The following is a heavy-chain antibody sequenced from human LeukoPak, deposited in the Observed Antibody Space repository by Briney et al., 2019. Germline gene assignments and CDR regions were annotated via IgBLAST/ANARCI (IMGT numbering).Heavy chain of an antibody. CDR3: AKDKDYYDSSGYYLDAFDI. V-gene: IGHV3-23*01. CDR1: GFTFSDYY. J-gene: IGHJ3*02. CDR2: ISGSGGST. Sequence: GGSLRLSCAASGFTFSDYYMSWVRQAPGKGLEWVSAISGSGGSTYYADSVKGRFTISRDNSKNTLYLQMNSLRAEDTAVYYCAKDKDYYDSSGYYLDAFDIWGQGTMVTVSS. D-gene: IGHD3-22*01.